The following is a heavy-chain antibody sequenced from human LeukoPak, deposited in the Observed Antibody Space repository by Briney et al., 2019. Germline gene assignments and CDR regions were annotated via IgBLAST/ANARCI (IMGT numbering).Heavy chain of an antibody. D-gene: IGHD5-18*01. CDR1: GGSISSISSNN. V-gene: IGHV4-39*01. J-gene: IGHJ5*02. CDR3: ARLPAGYPNWFDT. CDR2: IHYTGST. Sequence: PSETLSLTCAVSGGSISSISSNNWAWIRQPPGKGLELIAAIHYTGSTYYNPSFMSRVTISVDTSKNQFSLKLNSLTATDTAVYYCARLPAGYPNWFDTWGQGILVTVSS.